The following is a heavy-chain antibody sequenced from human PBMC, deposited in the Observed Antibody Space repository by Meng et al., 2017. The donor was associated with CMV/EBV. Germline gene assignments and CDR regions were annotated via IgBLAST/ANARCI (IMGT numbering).Heavy chain of an antibody. CDR3: ARGLSGSYFDY. Sequence: CAASGFPFSSYAMHWVRQAPGKGLEWVAVISYDGSNKYYADSVKGRFTISRDNSKNTLYLQMNSLRAEDTAVYYCARGLSGSYFDYWGQGTLVTVSS. J-gene: IGHJ4*02. D-gene: IGHD1-26*01. CDR1: GFPFSSYA. V-gene: IGHV3-30*04. CDR2: ISYDGSNK.